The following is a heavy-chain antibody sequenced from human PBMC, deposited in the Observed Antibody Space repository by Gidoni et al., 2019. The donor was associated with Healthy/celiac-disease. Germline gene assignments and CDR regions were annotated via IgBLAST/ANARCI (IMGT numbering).Heavy chain of an antibody. CDR3: AKDSSGWYSFDY. D-gene: IGHD6-19*01. CDR1: GFTFSSYA. J-gene: IGHJ4*02. Sequence: EVQLLESGGGLVQPGGSLRLSCAAAGFTFSSYAMSWVRQAPGKGLEWVSAISGSGGSTYYADSVKGRFTISRDNSKNTLYLQMNSLRAEDTAVYYCAKDSSGWYSFDYWGQGTLVTVSS. V-gene: IGHV3-23*01. CDR2: ISGSGGST.